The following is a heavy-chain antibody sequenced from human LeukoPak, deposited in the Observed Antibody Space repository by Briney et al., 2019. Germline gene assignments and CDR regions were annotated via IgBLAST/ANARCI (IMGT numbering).Heavy chain of an antibody. Sequence: ASVKVSCKASGDNFTNYYMHWVRQAPGQGLEWMGIINPSGDRKSYAQKFQGRVTMTRDMYTSTVYMELNNLRFEDTALYYCARVEGSDWSGAFWFDPWGQGTLVTVSS. J-gene: IGHJ5*02. V-gene: IGHV1-46*01. CDR2: INPSGDRK. CDR3: ARVEGSDWSGAFWFDP. CDR1: GDNFTNYY. D-gene: IGHD6-19*01.